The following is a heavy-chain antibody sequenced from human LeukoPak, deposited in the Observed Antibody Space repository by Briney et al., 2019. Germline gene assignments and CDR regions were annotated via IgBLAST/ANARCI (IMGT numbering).Heavy chain of an antibody. V-gene: IGHV1-69*05. CDR3: ARGQRPTDITTFLTPHYYHMDV. Sequence: SVKVSCKASGGNFGNSAISWVRRAPGHGLEWMGGFIPIYGTRHYAQKFQGRVTLTTDESTTSVYMELSRLTSEDTAVYYCARGQRPTDITTFLTPHYYHMDVWGGGTTVTVS. D-gene: IGHD3-9*01. CDR2: FIPIYGTR. CDR1: GGNFGNSA. J-gene: IGHJ6*03.